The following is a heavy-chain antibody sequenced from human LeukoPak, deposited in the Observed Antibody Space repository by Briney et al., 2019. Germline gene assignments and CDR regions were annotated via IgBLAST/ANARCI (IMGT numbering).Heavy chain of an antibody. J-gene: IGHJ3*02. CDR2: IYYSGST. CDR3: ARGHIVVVPAATRGAFDI. CDR1: GGSISSSSYY. D-gene: IGHD2-2*01. V-gene: IGHV4-61*01. Sequence: SETLSLTCTVSGGSISSSSYYWSWIRQPPGKGLEWIGYIYYSGSTNYNPSLKSRVTISVDTSKNQFSLKLSSVTAADTAVYYCARGHIVVVPAATRGAFDIWGQGTMVTVSS.